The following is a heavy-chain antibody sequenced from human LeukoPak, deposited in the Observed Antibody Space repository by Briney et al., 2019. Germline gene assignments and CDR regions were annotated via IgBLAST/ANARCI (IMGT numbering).Heavy chain of an antibody. Sequence: ASVKVSCMASGYTFTDYYMHWVRQPPGQGLEWMGRINPNSGGTNYAQKFQARVTMTRDTSISTAYMELSRLRSDDTALYYCARAAYYYDGSGYYLGDWGQGTLVTVSS. CDR3: ARAAYYYDGSGYYLGD. D-gene: IGHD3-22*01. J-gene: IGHJ4*02. CDR1: GYTFTDYY. CDR2: INPNSGGT. V-gene: IGHV1-2*06.